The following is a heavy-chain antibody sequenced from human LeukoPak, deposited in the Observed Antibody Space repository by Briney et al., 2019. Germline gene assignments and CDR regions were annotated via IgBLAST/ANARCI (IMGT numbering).Heavy chain of an antibody. V-gene: IGHV3-53*01. CDR2: LYSGCTT. CDR3: ARANVGGYSGFDY. J-gene: IGHJ4*02. D-gene: IGHD4-23*01. Sequence: PGGPLRLSCAASVFTVCSNYMTWVRQAPGKGREWVSSLYSGCTTYYADSMKGRFTSSRDNSKNTLYLQMNSLRAEDTAVYYCARANVGGYSGFDYWGQGTLVTVSS. CDR1: VFTVCSNY.